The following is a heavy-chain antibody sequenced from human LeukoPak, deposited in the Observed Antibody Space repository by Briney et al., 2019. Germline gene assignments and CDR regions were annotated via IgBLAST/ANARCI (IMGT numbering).Heavy chain of an antibody. J-gene: IGHJ4*02. Sequence: SETLSLTCAVSGGSISSGSYYWSWIRQPAGKGLEWIGRIYTSGSANYNPSLQSRVTISVDTSKNQCSLKLSSVTAADTAVYYCARDSFAAAAFDYWGQGTLVTVSS. CDR1: GGSISSGSYY. V-gene: IGHV4-61*02. CDR2: IYTSGSA. D-gene: IGHD6-13*01. CDR3: ARDSFAAAAFDY.